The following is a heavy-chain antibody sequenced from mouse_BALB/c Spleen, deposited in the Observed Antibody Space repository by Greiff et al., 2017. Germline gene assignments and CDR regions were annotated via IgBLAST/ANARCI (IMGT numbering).Heavy chain of an antibody. J-gene: IGHJ3*01. Sequence: DVMLVESGGGLVKPGGSLKLSCAASGFTFSSYAMSWVRQTPEKRLEWVASISSGGSTYYPDSVKGRFTISRDNARNILYLQMSSLRSEDTAMYYCARDHGSSLSFAYWGQGTLVTVSA. CDR1: GFTFSSYA. CDR3: ARDHGSSLSFAY. D-gene: IGHD1-1*01. CDR2: ISSGGST. V-gene: IGHV5-6-5*01.